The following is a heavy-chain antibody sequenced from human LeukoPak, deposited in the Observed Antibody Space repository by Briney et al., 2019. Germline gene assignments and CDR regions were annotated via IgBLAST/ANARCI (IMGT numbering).Heavy chain of an antibody. Sequence: PGGSLRLSCAAPGFTFSTYWMTWVRQAPGKGLEWVANIKRDGGETYYVDSVKGRFTISRDNAKNSLYLQMNSLRAEDTALYYCARLRGGAYWGQGTLVTVSS. CDR1: GFTFSTYW. CDR2: IKRDGGET. V-gene: IGHV3-7*01. J-gene: IGHJ4*02. D-gene: IGHD3-10*01. CDR3: ARLRGGAY.